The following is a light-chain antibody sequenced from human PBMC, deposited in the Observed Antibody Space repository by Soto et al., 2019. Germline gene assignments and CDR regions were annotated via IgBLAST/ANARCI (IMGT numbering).Light chain of an antibody. J-gene: IGKJ1*01. CDR2: KAS. CDR3: QHYNSYSEA. V-gene: IGKV1-5*03. CDR1: QTISSW. Sequence: DLQMTQSPSTLSGSVGDRVTITCRASQTISSWLAWYQQKPGKAPKLLIYKASTLKSGVPSRFSGGGSGTEFTLTISSLQPDEFATYYCQHYNSYSEAVGQGTKVDIK.